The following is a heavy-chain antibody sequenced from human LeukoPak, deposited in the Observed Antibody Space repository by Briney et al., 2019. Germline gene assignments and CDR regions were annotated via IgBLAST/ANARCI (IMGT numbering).Heavy chain of an antibody. V-gene: IGHV3-30-3*01. CDR3: AKDDGIVGATSFDY. Sequence: GGSLRLSCAASGFTFSSYAMHWVRQAPGKGLEWVAVISYDGSNKYYADSVKGRFTISRDNSKNTLYLQMNSLRAEDTAVYYCAKDDGIVGATSFDYWGQGTLVTVSS. CDR2: ISYDGSNK. D-gene: IGHD1-26*01. CDR1: GFTFSSYA. J-gene: IGHJ4*02.